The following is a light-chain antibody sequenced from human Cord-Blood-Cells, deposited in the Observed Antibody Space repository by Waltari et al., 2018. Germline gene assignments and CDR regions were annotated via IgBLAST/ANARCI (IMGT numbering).Light chain of an antibody. CDR3: SSYAGSNNYV. V-gene: IGLV2-8*01. CDR2: EVS. J-gene: IGLJ1*01. Sequence: QSALTQPPSASGSPGQSVTISCTGPSSDVGGSSYVCWYQQDPGKAPKLMIYEVSKRTSGVPDRFSGSKSGNTASLTVSGLQAEDEADYYCSSYAGSNNYVFGTGTKVTVL. CDR1: SSDVGGSSY.